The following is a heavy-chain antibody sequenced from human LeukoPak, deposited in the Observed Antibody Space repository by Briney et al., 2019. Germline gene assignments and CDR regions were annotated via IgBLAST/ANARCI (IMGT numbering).Heavy chain of an antibody. CDR1: GFTFDDYG. CDR2: INSDGSST. D-gene: IGHD3-10*01. V-gene: IGHV3-74*01. Sequence: PGGSLRLSCAASGFTFDDYGMSWVRQAPGKGLVWVSRINSDGSSTSYADSVKGRFTISRDNAKNTLYLQMNSLRAEDTAVYYCVRGFYGSGSYPDAFDIWGQGTMVTVSS. CDR3: VRGFYGSGSYPDAFDI. J-gene: IGHJ3*02.